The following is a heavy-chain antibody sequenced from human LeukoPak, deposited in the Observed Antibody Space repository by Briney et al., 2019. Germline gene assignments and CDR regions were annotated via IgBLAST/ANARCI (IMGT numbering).Heavy chain of an antibody. CDR3: ARETTLTGYSSGLGFNY. CDR1: GGTFSGYA. V-gene: IGHV1-69*04. D-gene: IGHD6-19*01. Sequence: SVKVSCKASGGTFSGYAISWVRQAPGQGLEWMGRIIPILGIANYAQKFQGRVTITADKSTSTAYMELSSLRSEDTAVYYCARETTLTGYSSGLGFNYWGQGTLVTVSS. CDR2: IIPILGIA. J-gene: IGHJ4*02.